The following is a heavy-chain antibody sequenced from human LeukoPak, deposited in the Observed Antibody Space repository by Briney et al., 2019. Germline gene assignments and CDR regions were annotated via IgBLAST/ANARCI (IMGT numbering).Heavy chain of an antibody. D-gene: IGHD3-22*01. CDR2: ISSSSSYI. CDR1: GFTFSSYS. J-gene: IGHJ4*02. V-gene: IGHV3-21*01. Sequence: KTGGSPRLSCAASGFTFSSYSMNWVRQAPGKGLEWVSSISSSSSYIYYADSVKGRFTISRGNAKNSLYLQMNSLRAEDTAVYYCARDGAYYYDSSGYYFRDYWGQGTLVTVSS. CDR3: ARDGAYYYDSSGYYFRDY.